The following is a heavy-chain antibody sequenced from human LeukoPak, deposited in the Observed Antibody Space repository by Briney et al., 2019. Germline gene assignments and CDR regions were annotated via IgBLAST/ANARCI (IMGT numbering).Heavy chain of an antibody. V-gene: IGHV3-23*01. D-gene: IGHD2-15*01. CDR2: ISGRGDST. CDR1: GFTFSSHA. J-gene: IGHJ4*02. CDR3: ARRIPHNDY. Sequence: GGSLRLSCAASGFTFSSHAMSWVRQAPGKGLEWVSGISGRGDSTVYADSVKGRFTISRDNSKNTLYLQMNSLRAEDTAVYYCARRIPHNDYWGQGTLVTVSS.